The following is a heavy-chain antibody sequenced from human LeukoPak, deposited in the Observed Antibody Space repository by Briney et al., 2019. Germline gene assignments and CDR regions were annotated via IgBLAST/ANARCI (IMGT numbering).Heavy chain of an antibody. V-gene: IGHV3-15*01. D-gene: IGHD3-10*01. Sequence: GGSLRLSCAASGFTFTNAWMSWVRQAPGKGLEWVGRIKSKSDGGTTDYVAPVKGRFTISRDDSENTLYLQMNSLKTEDTALYFCTTESVNMVRGINDYWGQGTLVTVTS. CDR1: GFTFTNAW. J-gene: IGHJ4*02. CDR3: TTESVNMVRGINDY. CDR2: IKSKSDGGTT.